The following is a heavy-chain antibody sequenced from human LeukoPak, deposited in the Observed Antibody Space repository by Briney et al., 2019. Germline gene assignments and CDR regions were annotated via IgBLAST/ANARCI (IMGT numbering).Heavy chain of an antibody. CDR2: ISYDGSNK. V-gene: IGHV3-30*18. D-gene: IGHD2-21*02. CDR1: GFTFSSYG. CDR3: AKDGGDGYGPFDY. J-gene: IGHJ4*02. Sequence: GGSLRLSCAASGFTFSSYGMHWVRQAPGKGLEWVAVISYDGSNKYYADSVKGRFTISRDNSKNTLYLQMNSLRAEDTAVYYCAKDGGDGYGPFDYWGQGTLVTVSS.